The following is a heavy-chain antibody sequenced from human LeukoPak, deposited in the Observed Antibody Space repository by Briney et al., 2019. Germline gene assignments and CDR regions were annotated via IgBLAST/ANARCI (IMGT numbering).Heavy chain of an antibody. Sequence: ASVRVSSEASGYTFTMYAIHWGPQTPGQRVEWRGGISAGNGTTKYSQNSQGRVTITSDTSASTAYMELRSLRSEDTDAYYCARSGPNYYCYYGIDVWGQGPTVTVSS. CDR2: ISAGNGTT. CDR1: GYTFTMYA. J-gene: IGHJ6*01. D-gene: IGHD3-10*01. V-gene: IGHV1-3*01. CDR3: ARSGPNYYCYYGIDV.